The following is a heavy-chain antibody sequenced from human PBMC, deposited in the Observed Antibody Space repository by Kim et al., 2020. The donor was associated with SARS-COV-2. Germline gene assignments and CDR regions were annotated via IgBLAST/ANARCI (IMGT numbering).Heavy chain of an antibody. V-gene: IGHV4-31*03. D-gene: IGHD3-22*01. CDR3: ARAGNFYDRAFDI. Sequence: SETLSLTCTVSGGSISSGAYYWSWIRQHPGKGLEWIGYIYYSGTTYYNPSLKSRITISVDTSKNQFSLKLSSVTAADTAVYYCARAGNFYDRAFDIWGQGTMVTVSS. CDR2: IYYSGTT. J-gene: IGHJ3*02. CDR1: GGSISSGAYY.